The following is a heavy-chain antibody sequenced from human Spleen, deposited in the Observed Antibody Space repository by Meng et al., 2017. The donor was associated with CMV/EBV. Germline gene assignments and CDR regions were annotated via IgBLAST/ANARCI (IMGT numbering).Heavy chain of an antibody. D-gene: IGHD6-19*01. CDR2: ISYDGSNK. CDR3: ARDRERRSGWYSSYYYYYGMDV. Sequence: GESLKISCAASGFTFSSYAMHWVRQAPGKGLEWVAVISYDGSNKYYADSVKGRFTISRDNSKNTLYLQMNSLRAEDTAVYYCARDRERRSGWYSSYYYYYGMDVWGQGTTVTVSS. J-gene: IGHJ6*02. CDR1: GFTFSSYA. V-gene: IGHV3-30-3*01.